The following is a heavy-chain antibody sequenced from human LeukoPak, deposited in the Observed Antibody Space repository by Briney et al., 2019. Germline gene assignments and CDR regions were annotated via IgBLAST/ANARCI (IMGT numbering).Heavy chain of an antibody. D-gene: IGHD3-10*01. CDR1: GGSISSGSYY. CDR3: ARVIWFGEGHDY. Sequence: PSQTLSLTCTVSGGSISSGSYYWSWIRQSAEKGLEWIGRFYSSGSTDYNPSLKSRVTISVDTSKNHFSLKLSSVTAADTAMYYCARVIWFGEGHDYWGQGTPVTVSS. J-gene: IGHJ4*02. CDR2: FYSSGST. V-gene: IGHV4-61*02.